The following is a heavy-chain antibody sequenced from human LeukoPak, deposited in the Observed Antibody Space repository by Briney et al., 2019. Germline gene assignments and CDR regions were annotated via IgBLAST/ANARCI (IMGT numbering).Heavy chain of an antibody. V-gene: IGHV4-59*08. CDR2: VYYFGST. Sequence: SETLSLTCTVSGGSISGYYWSWIRQPPGKGPEWIGYVYYFGSTNYNPSLKSRVTISVDTSKNQLSLKLSSVTAADTAVFYCARHRYGDNTVEYWGQGILVTVSS. CDR3: ARHRYGDNTVEY. CDR1: GGSISGYY. D-gene: IGHD4-17*01. J-gene: IGHJ4*02.